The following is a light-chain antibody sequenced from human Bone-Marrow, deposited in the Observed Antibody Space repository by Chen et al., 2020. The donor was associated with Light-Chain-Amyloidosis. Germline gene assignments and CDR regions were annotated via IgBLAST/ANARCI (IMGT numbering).Light chain of an antibody. Sequence: SYVLTQPSSVSVAPGQTATIACGGNNIGSTSVHWYQQTPGQAPLLGVYDDSDRPSGIPERLSGSNSGHTATLRISRVEAGDEADYYCQVWARSSDRPVFGGGTKLTVL. J-gene: IGLJ3*02. CDR2: DDS. CDR1: NIGSTS. CDR3: QVWARSSDRPV. V-gene: IGLV3-21*02.